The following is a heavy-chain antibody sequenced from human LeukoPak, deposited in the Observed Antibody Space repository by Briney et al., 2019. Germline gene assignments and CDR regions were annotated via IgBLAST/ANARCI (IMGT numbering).Heavy chain of an antibody. J-gene: IGHJ4*02. CDR1: GFTFSSYW. CDR2: IKQDGSEK. CDR3: AKALPQFGELLSFFDY. D-gene: IGHD3-10*01. Sequence: GGSLRLSCAASGFTFSSYWMSWVRQAPGKGLEWVANIKQDGSEKYYVDSVKGRFTISRDNAKNSLYLQMNSLRAEDTAVYYCAKALPQFGELLSFFDYWGQGTLVTVSS. V-gene: IGHV3-7*01.